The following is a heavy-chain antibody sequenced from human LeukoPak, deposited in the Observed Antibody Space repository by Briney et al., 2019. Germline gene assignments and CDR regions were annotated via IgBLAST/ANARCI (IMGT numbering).Heavy chain of an antibody. V-gene: IGHV3-30*02. D-gene: IGHD4-17*01. CDR1: GFTFSGYG. J-gene: IGHJ4*02. Sequence: GGSLRLSCAASGFTFSGYGMHWVRQAPGKGLEWVAFVRYDSSNKYYADSVKGRFTISRDNSKNTLYLQMNSLRAEDTAVYYCAREGEEWVTTSSNYFDYWGQGTLVTVSS. CDR3: AREGEEWVTTSSNYFDY. CDR2: VRYDSSNK.